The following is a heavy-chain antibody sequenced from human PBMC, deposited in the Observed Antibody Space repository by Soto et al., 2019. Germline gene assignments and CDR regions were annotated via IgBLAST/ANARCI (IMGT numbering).Heavy chain of an antibody. V-gene: IGHV3-30-3*01. Sequence: QVQLVESGGGVVQPGRSLRLSCAASGFTFSSYAMHWVRQAPGKGLEWVAVISYDGSNKYYADSVKGRFTISRDNSKNTLYLQMNSLRAEDTAVYYCARDYDILTGYYYYYGMDVW. CDR1: GFTFSSYA. CDR2: ISYDGSNK. D-gene: IGHD3-9*01. CDR3: ARDYDILTGYYYYYGMDV. J-gene: IGHJ6*01.